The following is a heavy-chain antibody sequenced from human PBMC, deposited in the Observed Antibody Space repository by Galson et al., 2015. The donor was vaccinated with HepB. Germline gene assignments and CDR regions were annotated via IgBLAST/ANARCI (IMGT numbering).Heavy chain of an antibody. V-gene: IGHV1-18*01. J-gene: IGHJ5*02. Sequence: SVKVSCKASGYTFTRYGISWVRQAPGQGLEWMGWISAYNGNTNYAQKLQGRVTMTTDTSTSTAYMELRSLRSDDTAVYYCARNIAAAGGNWFDPWGQGTLVTVSS. CDR3: ARNIAAAGGNWFDP. CDR1: GYTFTRYG. D-gene: IGHD6-13*01. CDR2: ISAYNGNT.